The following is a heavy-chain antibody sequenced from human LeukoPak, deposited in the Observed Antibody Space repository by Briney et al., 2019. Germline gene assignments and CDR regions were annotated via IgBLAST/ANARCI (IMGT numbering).Heavy chain of an antibody. V-gene: IGHV3-7*01. CDR2: INQDGRIQ. CDR1: GFPFSDYW. Sequence: GGSLRLSCAASGFPFSDYWMDWVRQAPGKGVEWVANINQDGRIQYYADSVRGRFIISRNNAKDSLYLQMYSLRAEDTAIYFCSRSLDYLGQGALVTVSS. CDR3: SRSLDY. J-gene: IGHJ4*02.